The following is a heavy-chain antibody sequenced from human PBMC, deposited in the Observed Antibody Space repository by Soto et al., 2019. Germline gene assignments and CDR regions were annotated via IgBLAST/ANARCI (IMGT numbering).Heavy chain of an antibody. J-gene: IGHJ5*02. CDR3: ARDGARGWFDP. CDR2: IHYSGST. CDR1: GGSISSGDYY. Sequence: PSETLSLTCTVSGGSISSGDYYWSWIRHHPGKGLELIGYIHYSGSTYYSPSLKSRVTISVDTSKNQFSLRLSSVTAADTAVYYCARDGARGWFDPRGKGTLVTVSS. V-gene: IGHV4-31*03.